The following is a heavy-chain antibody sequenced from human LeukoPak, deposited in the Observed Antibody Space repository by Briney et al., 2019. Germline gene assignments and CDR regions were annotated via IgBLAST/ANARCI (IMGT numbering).Heavy chain of an antibody. D-gene: IGHD3-10*02. CDR1: GGSISSYY. J-gene: IGHJ4*02. Sequence: KTSETLSLTCTVSGGSISSYYWSWIRQPPGKGLEWIGYIYYSGSTYYNPSLKSRVTISVDTSKNQFSLKLSSVTAADTAVYYCARQYFLILSLYYFDYWGQGTLVTVSS. CDR2: IYYSGST. CDR3: ARQYFLILSLYYFDY. V-gene: IGHV4-59*04.